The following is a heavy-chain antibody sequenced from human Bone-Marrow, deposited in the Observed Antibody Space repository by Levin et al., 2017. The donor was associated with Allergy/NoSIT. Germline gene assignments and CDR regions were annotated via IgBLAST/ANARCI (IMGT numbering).Heavy chain of an antibody. Sequence: PGGSLRLSCAASGFSFSDNFMGWIRQAPGQGLEWISYISSSSATIYYADSVKDRFTISRDNAEKSLFLQMDRLRAEDTALYYCARGGRGWTFNYWGQGTLVAVSS. V-gene: IGHV3-11*01. CDR3: ARGGRGWTFNY. CDR1: GFSFSDNF. CDR2: ISSSSATI. D-gene: IGHD3-10*01. J-gene: IGHJ4*02.